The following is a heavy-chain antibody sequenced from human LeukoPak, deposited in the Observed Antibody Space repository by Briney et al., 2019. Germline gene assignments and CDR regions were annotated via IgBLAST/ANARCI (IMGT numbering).Heavy chain of an antibody. V-gene: IGHV4-61*01. Sequence: PSQTLSLTCTVSGDSVSSGSSYWSWIRQPPGKGLEWLGYIYYSESTKYNPSLKSRVTISVDTSKNQFSLKLSSVTAADTAVYYCARGSAWYFVYWGQGTLVPVSS. CDR3: ARGSAWYFVY. D-gene: IGHD6-19*01. J-gene: IGHJ4*02. CDR1: GDSVSSGSSY. CDR2: IYYSEST.